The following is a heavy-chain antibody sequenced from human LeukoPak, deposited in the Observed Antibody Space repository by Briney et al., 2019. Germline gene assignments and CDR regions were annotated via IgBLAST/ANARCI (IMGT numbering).Heavy chain of an antibody. CDR2: MYYRGTT. CDR1: GGPISGYQ. Sequence: SETLSLTCSVSGGPISGYQWNWIRQPPGKGLEWIAYMYYRGTTNYRPSLRSRVTISADTSKNQFSLTLISVTAADTAVYYCASVPADESTGYGRGYYQHWGQGTLVTVSS. J-gene: IGHJ1*01. CDR3: ASVPADESTGYGRGYYQH. D-gene: IGHD3-22*01. V-gene: IGHV4-59*01.